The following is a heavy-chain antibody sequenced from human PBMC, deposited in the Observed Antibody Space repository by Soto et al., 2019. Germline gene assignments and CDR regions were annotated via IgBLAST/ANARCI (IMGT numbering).Heavy chain of an antibody. V-gene: IGHV4-39*01. CDR3: ARLNGYCICINYPASYGMYV. J-gene: IGHJ6*02. CDR2: IYSSENT. Sequence: SETLSLTCTVSGGSVSSSSYSWGWIRQSPGKGLEWIGTIYSSENTYYNPSLLSRVTISVDTSKNEFSLRLGSVTAADTAVYYCARLNGYCICINYPASYGMYVWAQGNTLTVS. CDR1: GGSVSSSSYS. D-gene: IGHD2-2*03.